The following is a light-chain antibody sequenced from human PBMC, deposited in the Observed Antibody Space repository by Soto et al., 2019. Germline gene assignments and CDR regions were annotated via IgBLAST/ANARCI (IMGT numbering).Light chain of an antibody. CDR1: QSLQHNNGNTL. Sequence: EIVMTQSPLSLTVTPGEPASISCKSSQSLQHNNGNTLLDWYMQKPGQSPRLLIYLGSRRAPGAPDRVSGSGSGTDFTLRISTVEADDAAIYYCMQALQTPRTFGQGTKVDIK. V-gene: IGKV2-28*01. CDR2: LGS. J-gene: IGKJ1*01. CDR3: MQALQTPRT.